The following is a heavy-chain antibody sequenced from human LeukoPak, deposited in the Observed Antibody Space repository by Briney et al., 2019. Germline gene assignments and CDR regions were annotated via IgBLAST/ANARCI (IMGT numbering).Heavy chain of an antibody. Sequence: PSETLSLTCTVSGGSINSYWSWIRQPAGKGLEWIGRISGSGTITYNPALQSRLSISIDTSKNQFSLQLNSVTPEDTAVYYCARVSASYPPDYWGQGTLVTVSS. D-gene: IGHD3-10*01. CDR3: ARVSASYPPDY. CDR1: GGSINSY. V-gene: IGHV4-4*07. J-gene: IGHJ4*02. CDR2: ISGSGTI.